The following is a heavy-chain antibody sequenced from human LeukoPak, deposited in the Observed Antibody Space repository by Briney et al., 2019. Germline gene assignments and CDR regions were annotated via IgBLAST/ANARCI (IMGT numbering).Heavy chain of an antibody. CDR1: GFTFSNYW. CDR3: ARGLTIFGVVNDAFDF. Sequence: GGSLRLSCAASGFTFSNYWMHWVRQAPGKGLGWVSLINSDGGSTIYADSVKGRFTISRDNAKNTLYLQMNSLRAEDTAVYYCARGLTIFGVVNDAFDFWGQGTMVTVSS. J-gene: IGHJ3*01. D-gene: IGHD3-3*01. CDR2: INSDGGST. V-gene: IGHV3-74*01.